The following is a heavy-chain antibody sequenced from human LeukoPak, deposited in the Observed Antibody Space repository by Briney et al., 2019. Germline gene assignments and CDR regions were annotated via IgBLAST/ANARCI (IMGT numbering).Heavy chain of an antibody. Sequence: PGGSLRLSCAASGFTFSNYWMSWVRQAPGKGPEWVANIKQDGSEKYYVDSVKGRFTISRDNAKNSLYLQMNNLRAEDTAVFYCARDDTVTTRVGFIDWGQGTLVTVSS. J-gene: IGHJ4*02. D-gene: IGHD4-17*01. CDR2: IKQDGSEK. V-gene: IGHV3-7*01. CDR1: GFTFSNYW. CDR3: ARDDTVTTRVGFID.